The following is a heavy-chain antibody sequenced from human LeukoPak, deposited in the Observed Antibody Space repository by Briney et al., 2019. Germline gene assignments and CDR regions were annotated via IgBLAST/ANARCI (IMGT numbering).Heavy chain of an antibody. CDR1: GYTFTGYY. V-gene: IGHV1-2*02. Sequence: ASVKVSCKASGYTFTGYYMHWVRQAPGQGLEWMGWINPNSGGTNYAQKFQGRVTMTRDTSISTAYMELSRLRSDDTAVYYCVSSVGSYYPGTDYWGQGTLVTVSS. CDR3: VSSVGSYYPGTDY. J-gene: IGHJ4*02. D-gene: IGHD1-26*01. CDR2: INPNSGGT.